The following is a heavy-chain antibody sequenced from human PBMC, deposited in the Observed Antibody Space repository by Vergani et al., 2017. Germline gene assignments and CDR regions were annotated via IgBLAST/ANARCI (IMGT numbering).Heavy chain of an antibody. CDR1: GGTFSSYA. CDR2: IIPMFGTA. D-gene: IGHD6-19*01. V-gene: IGHV1-69*12. CDR3: ARDPGSSGAYYFDY. J-gene: IGHJ4*02. Sequence: QVQLVQSGAEVKKPGSSVKVSCKASGGTFSSYAISWVRQAPGQGLEWMGGIIPMFGTANYAQKFQGRVTITADESTSTAYMELSSLRSEDTAVYYCARDPGSSGAYYFDYWGQGTLVTVSS.